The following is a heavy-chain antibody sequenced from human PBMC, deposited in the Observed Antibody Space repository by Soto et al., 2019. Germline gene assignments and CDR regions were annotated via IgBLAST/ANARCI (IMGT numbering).Heavy chain of an antibody. D-gene: IGHD3-10*01. J-gene: IGHJ4*02. Sequence: GGSLRLSCAASGLIFSSYTMNWVRQAPGKGLEWVSAISGGSDNTYYADSVKGRFTISRDNSKNTLFLQMNSLRAEDTAVYYCATHRGRIDYWGQGTLVTVSS. CDR1: GLIFSSYT. CDR2: ISGGSDNT. CDR3: ATHRGRIDY. V-gene: IGHV3-23*01.